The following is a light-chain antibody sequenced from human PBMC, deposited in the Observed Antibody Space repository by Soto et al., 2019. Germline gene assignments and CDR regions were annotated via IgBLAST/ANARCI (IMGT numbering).Light chain of an antibody. Sequence: EIVMTQSPATLSVSPGERATLSCRASQSVSSNLAWYQQKPGQAPRLLIYGASTRATGIPARFSGSGSGTDFTLTVSSLQPEDFAVYYCQHDYNLLTFGGGTKVDIK. CDR3: QHDYNLLT. CDR2: GAS. V-gene: IGKV3-15*01. CDR1: QSVSSN. J-gene: IGKJ4*01.